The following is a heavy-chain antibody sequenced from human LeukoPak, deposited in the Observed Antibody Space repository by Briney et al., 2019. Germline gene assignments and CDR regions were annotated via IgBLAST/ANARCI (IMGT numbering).Heavy chain of an antibody. CDR3: ARGMIVAY. Sequence: GGSLRLSCAASGFTFSVAAMTWVRQAPGKGLEWVSLIGASGESTYYADSVKGRFTVSRDNAKNSLYLQMNSLRAEDTALYYCARGMIVAYWGQGTLVTVSS. D-gene: IGHD3-22*01. J-gene: IGHJ4*02. V-gene: IGHV3-23*01. CDR1: GFTFSVAA. CDR2: IGASGEST.